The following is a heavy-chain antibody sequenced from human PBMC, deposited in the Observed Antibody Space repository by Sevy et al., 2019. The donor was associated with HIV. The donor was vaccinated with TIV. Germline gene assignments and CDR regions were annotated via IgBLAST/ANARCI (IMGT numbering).Heavy chain of an antibody. Sequence: SETLSLTCAVSGYSISSGYQWGWIRQPPGKGLEWIGTIYHSGSTYYNPSLKSRVTISVDTSKNQFSLKLNSMTAADTAGYFCARVAAYWGQGILVTVSS. CDR3: ARVAAY. J-gene: IGHJ4*02. V-gene: IGHV4-38-2*01. CDR1: GYSISSGYQ. CDR2: IYHSGST. D-gene: IGHD6-25*01.